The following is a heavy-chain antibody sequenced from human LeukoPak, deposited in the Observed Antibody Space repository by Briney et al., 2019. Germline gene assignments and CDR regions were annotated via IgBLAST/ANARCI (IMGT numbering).Heavy chain of an antibody. CDR2: IRYDGSNK. D-gene: IGHD3-16*01. CDR3: AKEGTWGNWYFDL. J-gene: IGHJ2*01. V-gene: IGHV3-30*02. CDR1: GFTFSSYG. Sequence: GGSLRLSCAASGFTFSSYGMHWVRQAPGKGLEWVAFIRYDGSNKYYADSVKGRFTISRDNSKNTLYLQMNSLRDEDTAVYYCAKEGTWGNWYFDLWGRGTLVIVTS.